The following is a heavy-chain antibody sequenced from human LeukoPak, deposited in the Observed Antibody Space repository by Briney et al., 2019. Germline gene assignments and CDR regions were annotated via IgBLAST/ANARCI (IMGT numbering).Heavy chain of an antibody. J-gene: IGHJ4*02. CDR3: ARDGWELLEYFDY. V-gene: IGHV1-2*06. D-gene: IGHD1-26*01. CDR1: GYTFTSYY. Sequence: ASVKVSCKASGYTFTSYYMHWVRQAPGQGLEWMGRINPNSGGTNYAQKFQGRVTMTRDTSISTAYMELSRLRSDDTAVYYCARDGWELLEYFDYWGQGTLVTVSS. CDR2: INPNSGGT.